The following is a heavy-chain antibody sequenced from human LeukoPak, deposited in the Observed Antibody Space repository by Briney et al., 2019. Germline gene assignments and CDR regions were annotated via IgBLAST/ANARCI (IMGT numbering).Heavy chain of an antibody. CDR1: GYTFTSYC. Sequence: GASVKVSCKASGYTFTSYCINWVRQAPGQGLEWMGIINPSDGSTSYAQKFQGRVTMTRDTSTSTVYMELSSLRSEDTAVYYCASYLMATTTTEYFQHWGQGTLVTVSS. J-gene: IGHJ1*01. CDR2: INPSDGST. D-gene: IGHD5-24*01. CDR3: ASYLMATTTTEYFQH. V-gene: IGHV1-46*01.